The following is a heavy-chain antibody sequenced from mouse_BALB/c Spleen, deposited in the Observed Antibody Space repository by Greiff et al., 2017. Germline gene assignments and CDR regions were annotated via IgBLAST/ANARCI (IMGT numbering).Heavy chain of an antibody. D-gene: IGHD1-1*01. V-gene: IGHV2-9*02. CDR1: GFSLTSYG. J-gene: IGHJ4*01. CDR3: ARDLYYYGSYYYAMDY. Sequence: VMLVESGPGLVAPSQSLSITCTVSGFSLTSYGVHWVRQPPGKGLEWLGVIWAGGSTNYNSALMSRLSISKDNSKSQVFLKMNSLQTDDTAMYYCARDLYYYGSYYYAMDYWGQGTSVTVSS. CDR2: IWAGGST.